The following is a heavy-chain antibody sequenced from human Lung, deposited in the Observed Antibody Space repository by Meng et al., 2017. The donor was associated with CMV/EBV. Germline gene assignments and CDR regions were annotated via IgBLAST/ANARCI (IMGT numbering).Heavy chain of an antibody. Sequence: ESLKISXAAFEFTFSSYRMNWVRQAPGKGLEWVSFISSTSAYIDYADSVKGRFTISRDNARNSLFLQMNSLRAEDTAVYYCARDIRGSDYYYGMDVWGQGXTVTVSS. CDR1: EFTFSSYR. D-gene: IGHD3-10*01. CDR3: ARDIRGSDYYYGMDV. J-gene: IGHJ6*02. V-gene: IGHV3-21*01. CDR2: ISSTSAYI.